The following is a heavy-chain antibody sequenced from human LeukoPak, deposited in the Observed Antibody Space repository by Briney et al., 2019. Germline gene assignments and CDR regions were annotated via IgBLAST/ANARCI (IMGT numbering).Heavy chain of an antibody. CDR3: GKHDSASDY. CDR2: TRLDGRDK. V-gene: IGHV3-30*02. J-gene: IGHJ4*02. CDR1: GFIFSSYG. D-gene: IGHD1-26*01. Sequence: AGSVRLSWVASGFIFSSYGMHWVRQAPGKGLEWVAFTRLDGRDKYYTGSVKGRCTVSRDNSKNTLYLQMTRLRAADTAAYYCGKHDSASDYWGQGTLVTVSS.